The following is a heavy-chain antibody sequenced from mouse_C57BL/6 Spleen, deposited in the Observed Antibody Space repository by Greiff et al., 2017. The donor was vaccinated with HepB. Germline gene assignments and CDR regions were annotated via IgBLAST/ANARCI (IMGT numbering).Heavy chain of an antibody. D-gene: IGHD4-1*01. CDR1: GFSFNTYA. J-gene: IGHJ4*01. V-gene: IGHV10-1*01. Sequence: EVQLVESGGGLVQPKGSLKLSCAASGFSFNTYAMNWVRQAPGKGLEWVARIRSKSNNYATYYADSVKDRFTISRDDSESMLYLQMNNLKTEDTAMYYCVRRTGTYAMDYWGQGTSVTVSS. CDR2: IRSKSNNYAT. CDR3: VRRTGTYAMDY.